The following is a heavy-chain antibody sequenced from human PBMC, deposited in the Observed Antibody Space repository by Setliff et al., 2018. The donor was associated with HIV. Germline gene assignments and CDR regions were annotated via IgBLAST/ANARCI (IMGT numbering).Heavy chain of an antibody. Sequence: SGPTLVNPTQTLTLTCTFSGFSLSTSGVGVGWIRQPPGKALEWLAHIFPNDEKSYSASLKSRVTISKDTSKNQVVLTMTNMDPVDSGTYFCARTRPPSGLASAYFFDSWGQGTLVTVSS. CDR2: IFPNDEK. CDR1: GFSLSTSGVG. V-gene: IGHV2-5*01. J-gene: IGHJ4*02. CDR3: ARTRPPSGLASAYFFDS. D-gene: IGHD6-25*01.